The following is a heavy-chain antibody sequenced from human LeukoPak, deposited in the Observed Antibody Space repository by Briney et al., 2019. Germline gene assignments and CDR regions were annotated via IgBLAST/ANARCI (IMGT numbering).Heavy chain of an antibody. J-gene: IGHJ4*02. CDR3: AREELGFDH. CDR2: TYYRSTWYY. CDR1: GDSVYSNSAA. Sequence: SQTLSLACAISGDSVYSNSAAWTWIRQSPSRGLEWLGRTYYRSTWYYEYSVSVESRITINPETSKNQFSLLVNSVSPEDTAVYYCAREELGFDHWGQGTLVTVSS. D-gene: IGHD3-16*01. V-gene: IGHV6-1*01.